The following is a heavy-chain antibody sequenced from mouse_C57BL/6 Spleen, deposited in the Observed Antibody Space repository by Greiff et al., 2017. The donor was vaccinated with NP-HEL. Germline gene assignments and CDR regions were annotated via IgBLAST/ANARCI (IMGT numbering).Heavy chain of an antibody. J-gene: IGHJ3*01. V-gene: IGHV14-4*01. CDR1: GFNIKDDY. D-gene: IGHD1-1*01. CDR2: IDPENGDT. Sequence: EVQLQQSGAELVRPGASVKLSCTASGFNIKDDYMHWVKQRPEQSLEWIGWIDPENGDTEYASKFQGKATITADTSSNTAYLQLISLTAEDTAVYYWTPFTTVVANAYWGQGTLVTVSA. CDR3: TPFTTVVANAY.